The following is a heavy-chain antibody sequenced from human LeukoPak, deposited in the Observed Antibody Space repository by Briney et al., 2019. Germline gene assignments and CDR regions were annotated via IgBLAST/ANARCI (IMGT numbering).Heavy chain of an antibody. CDR1: GFTFSSYW. D-gene: IGHD3-10*01. CDR2: IKQDGTEK. CDR3: AKVAKYYYGSETYYFFEH. V-gene: IGHV3-7*01. J-gene: IGHJ4*02. Sequence: GGSLRLSCGASGFTFSSYWMHWVRQAPGKGLEWVADIKQDGTEKYYVDSVKGRFTISRDNAKNSLYLQINSLRVEDTAIYYCAKVAKYYYGSETYYFFEHWGQGTPVTASS.